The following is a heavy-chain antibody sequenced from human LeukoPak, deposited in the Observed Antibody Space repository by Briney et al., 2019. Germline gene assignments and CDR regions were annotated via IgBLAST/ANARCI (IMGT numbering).Heavy chain of an antibody. J-gene: IGHJ4*02. D-gene: IGHD3-10*01. Sequence: ASVKVSCKASGGTFSSYAISWVRQAPGQGLEWMGIINPSGGSTSYAQKFQGRVTMTRDTSTSTVYMELSSLRSEDTAVYYCARDIHPKDMVRGVHFDYWGQGTLVTVSS. V-gene: IGHV1-46*01. CDR3: ARDIHPKDMVRGVHFDY. CDR1: GGTFSSYA. CDR2: INPSGGST.